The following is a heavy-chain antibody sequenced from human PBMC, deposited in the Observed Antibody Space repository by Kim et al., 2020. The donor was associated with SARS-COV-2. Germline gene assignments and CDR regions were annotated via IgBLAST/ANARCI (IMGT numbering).Heavy chain of an antibody. CDR2: ISYEGSRK. CDR3: AKVNSVFMIYPTRGAFDI. V-gene: IGHV3-30*18. Sequence: GGSLRLSCAASGFSFNNYAMHWVRQAPGKGLQWVAGISYEGSRKYYEESVQGRFTVSRDSSKKMLYLQIDSLTSEDTAAYYCAKVNSVFMIYPTRGAFDIWGHGTVVTVSS. CDR1: GFSFNNYA. D-gene: IGHD1-26*01. J-gene: IGHJ3*02.